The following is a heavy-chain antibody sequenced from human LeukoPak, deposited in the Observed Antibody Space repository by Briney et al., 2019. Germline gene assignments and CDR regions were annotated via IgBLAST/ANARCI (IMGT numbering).Heavy chain of an antibody. V-gene: IGHV4-39*02. J-gene: IGHJ6*03. CDR2: IYYSGTT. CDR1: GGSTSSSSYY. CDR3: ASRGHSYYYMDV. Sequence: SETLSLTCTVSGGSTSSSSYYWGWIRQPPGKGLEWIGTIYYSGTTYYNPSLKSRVAISADTSKNHFSLKLSSVTAADTAVYYCASRGHSYYYMDVWGKGTTVTVSS. D-gene: IGHD3/OR15-3a*01.